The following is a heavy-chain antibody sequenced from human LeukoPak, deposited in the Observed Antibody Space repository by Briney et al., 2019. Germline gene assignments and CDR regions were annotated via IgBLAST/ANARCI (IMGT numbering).Heavy chain of an antibody. CDR3: ARGRGAVAGPYYYYGMDV. CDR1: GGSFSGYY. Sequence: SETLSLTCAVYGGSFSGYYWSWIRQPPGKGLEWIGEINHSGSTNYNPSLKNRVTISVDTSKNQFSLKLSSVTAADTAVYYCARGRGAVAGPYYYYGMDVWGQGTTVTVSS. D-gene: IGHD6-19*01. J-gene: IGHJ6*02. CDR2: INHSGST. V-gene: IGHV4-34*01.